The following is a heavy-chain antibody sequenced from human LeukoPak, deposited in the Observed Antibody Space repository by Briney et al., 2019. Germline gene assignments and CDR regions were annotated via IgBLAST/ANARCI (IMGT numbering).Heavy chain of an antibody. Sequence: SETLSLTGTVSGGSIRSTSYYWGWIRQPPGKGLEWIGSIYYSGSTYYNPSLKSRVTISVDTSKNQFSLKLSSVTAADTAVYYCGRLFYDFWSGHYYYYMDVWGKGTTVTVSS. CDR2: IYYSGST. CDR1: GGSIRSTSYY. D-gene: IGHD3-3*01. J-gene: IGHJ6*03. V-gene: IGHV4-39*01. CDR3: GRLFYDFWSGHYYYYMDV.